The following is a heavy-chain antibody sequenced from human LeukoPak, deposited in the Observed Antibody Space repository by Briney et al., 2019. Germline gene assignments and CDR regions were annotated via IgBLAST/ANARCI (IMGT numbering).Heavy chain of an antibody. CDR2: IYTTGNT. CDR1: GGSISSYY. CDR3: ARDARGWSGFDY. V-gene: IGHV4-4*07. D-gene: IGHD3-3*01. J-gene: IGHJ4*02. Sequence: KPSETLSLTCSGSGGSISSYYWSWIRQPAGEGREWIGRIYTTGNTDYNPSLKSRVTMSVDTSKNQFSLNLSSVTAADTAVYYCARDARGWSGFDYWGQGTLVTVSS.